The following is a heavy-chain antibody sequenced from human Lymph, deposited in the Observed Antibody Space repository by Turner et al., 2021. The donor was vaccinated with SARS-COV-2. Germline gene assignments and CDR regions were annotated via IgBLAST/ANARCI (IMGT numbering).Heavy chain of an antibody. CDR2: IYSGGSS. CDR3: ARDLDTAGGMDV. CDR1: GITVSRNY. J-gene: IGHJ6*02. V-gene: IGHV3-53*04. D-gene: IGHD5-18*01. Sequence: EVQLVESGGGLVQAGGSPRLSCAASGITVSRNYMSWVRQAPGKGLEWVSVIYSGGSSYYADSVKGRFTISRHNSKNTLYLQMNSLRAEDTAVYYCARDLDTAGGMDVWGQGTTVTVSS.